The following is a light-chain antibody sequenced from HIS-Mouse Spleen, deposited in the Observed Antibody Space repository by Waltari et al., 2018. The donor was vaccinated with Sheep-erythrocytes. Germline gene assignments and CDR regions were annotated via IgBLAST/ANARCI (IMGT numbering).Light chain of an antibody. J-gene: IGLJ3*02. CDR3: CSYAGSSTPWV. Sequence: QSALTQPASVSGSPGTSIPISCTGTSSDVGSYNLVSWYQQHPGKAPKLMIYEGSKRPSGVSNRFSGSKSGNTASLTISGLQAEDEADYYCCSYAGSSTPWVFGGGTKLTVL. V-gene: IGLV2-23*01. CDR1: SSDVGSYNL. CDR2: EGS.